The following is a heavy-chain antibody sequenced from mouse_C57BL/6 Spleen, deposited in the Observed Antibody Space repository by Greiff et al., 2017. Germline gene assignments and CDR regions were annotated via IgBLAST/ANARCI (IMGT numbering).Heavy chain of an antibody. CDR1: GYTFTDYY. CDR2: FNPNNGGT. D-gene: IGHD1-1*01. CDR3: ARSPPDLRGMAY. V-gene: IGHV1-26*01. J-gene: IGHJ3*01. Sequence: EVQLQQSGPELVKPGASVKISCKASGYTFTDYYMNWVKPSHGKSLEWIGDFNPNNGGTSYNQKFKGKATLTVDKSSSTAYMELRSLTSEDSAVYDCARSPPDLRGMAYWGQGTLVTVSA.